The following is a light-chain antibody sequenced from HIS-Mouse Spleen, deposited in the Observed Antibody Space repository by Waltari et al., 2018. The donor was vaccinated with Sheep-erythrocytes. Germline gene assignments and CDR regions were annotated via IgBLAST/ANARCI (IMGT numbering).Light chain of an antibody. J-gene: IGLJ3*02. Sequence: QSALTQPPSASGSPGQSVTISCTGTSSDVGGYNYVSWYQQHPGKAPNLMIYEVSKRPSGVPDRFSGSTSGNTASLTVSGLQAEDEADYYCSSYAGSNNWVFGGGTKLTVL. CDR1: SSDVGGYNY. CDR3: SSYAGSNNWV. V-gene: IGLV2-8*01. CDR2: EVS.